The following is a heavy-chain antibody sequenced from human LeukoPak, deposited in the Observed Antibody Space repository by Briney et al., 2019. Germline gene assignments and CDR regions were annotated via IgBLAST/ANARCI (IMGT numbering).Heavy chain of an antibody. D-gene: IGHD1-26*01. J-gene: IGHJ4*02. CDR3: ATSTPSWELRPFDY. CDR1: GCTLTGLS. CDR2: FDPEDGET. Sequence: ASVKVSCKVSGCTLTGLSMHWVRQAPGKGLEWMGGFDPEDGETIYAQKFQGRVTMTEDTSTDTAYMELSSPRSEDTAVYSCATSTPSWELRPFDYWGQGTLVTVSS. V-gene: IGHV1-24*01.